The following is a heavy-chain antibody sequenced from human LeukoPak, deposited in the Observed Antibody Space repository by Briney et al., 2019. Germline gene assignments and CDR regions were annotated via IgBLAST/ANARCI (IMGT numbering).Heavy chain of an antibody. CDR2: IYYSGTT. J-gene: IGHJ4*02. CDR1: GDSISSNTYY. D-gene: IGHD3-10*01. Sequence: SETLSLTCSVSGDSISSNTYYWGWIRQPPGRGLEWIGSIYYSGTTYYNPSLKSRVTISVDTSKNQFSLKLISVTAADTAVYYCARDQYYYGSGSYYSYYFDYWGQGTLITVSS. V-gene: IGHV4-39*02. CDR3: ARDQYYYGSGSYYSYYFDY.